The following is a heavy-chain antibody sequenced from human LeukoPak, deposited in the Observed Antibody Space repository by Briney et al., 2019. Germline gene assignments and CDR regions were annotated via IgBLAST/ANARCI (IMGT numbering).Heavy chain of an antibody. CDR1: GVTFDSYG. Sequence: GGSLRLSCAASGVTFDSYGMHWVRQAPGKGLEWVAVISYDGSNKYYVDSVKGRLTICRDNHKNTLYLQMHSLRPEDTGVYYCAKDRTYDYGPYDAFDIWGTGTMVSVSS. J-gene: IGHJ3*02. CDR2: ISYDGSNK. D-gene: IGHD4-17*01. V-gene: IGHV3-30*18. CDR3: AKDRTYDYGPYDAFDI.